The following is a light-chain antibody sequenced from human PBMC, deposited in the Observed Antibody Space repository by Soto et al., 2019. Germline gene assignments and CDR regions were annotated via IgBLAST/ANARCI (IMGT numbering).Light chain of an antibody. Sequence: QSALTQPASVSGSPGQSITISCTGTSSDVGGYNYVSWYQQHPGKAPKLMIYDVSNRPSGISNRFSGSKSGNTASLTISGPQGEDEADYYCSSYTGSSTYVFGTGTKVTVL. CDR3: SSYTGSSTYV. V-gene: IGLV2-14*01. J-gene: IGLJ1*01. CDR1: SSDVGGYNY. CDR2: DVS.